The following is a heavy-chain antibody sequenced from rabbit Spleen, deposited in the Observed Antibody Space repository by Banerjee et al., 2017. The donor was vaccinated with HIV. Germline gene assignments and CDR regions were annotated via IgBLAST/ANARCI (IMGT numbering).Heavy chain of an antibody. D-gene: IGHD5-1*01. CDR2: INTINDVT. Sequence: QSLEESGGDLVKSGASLTLTCTASRFSFSSNYWICWVRQAPGKGLEWIGCINTINDVTWYASWAKGRFTISKTSSTTVTLQMTSLTAADTATYFCARDVNGGSYDFNLWGPGTLVTVS. V-gene: IGHV1S40*01. J-gene: IGHJ4*01. CDR1: RFSFSSNYW. CDR3: ARDVNGGSYDFNL.